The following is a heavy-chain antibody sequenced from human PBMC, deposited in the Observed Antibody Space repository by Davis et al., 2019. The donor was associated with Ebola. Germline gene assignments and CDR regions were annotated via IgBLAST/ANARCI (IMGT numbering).Heavy chain of an antibody. J-gene: IGHJ6*03. CDR3: ARKHINCSSTSCDLYYYYMDV. V-gene: IGHV1-69*13. Sequence: SVKVSCKASGGTFITYSISWVRQAPGQGLEWMGGIIPIFGTANYAQKFQGRVTITADESTSTAYMELSSLRSEDTAVYYCARKHINCSSTSCDLYYYYMDVWGKGTTVTVSS. CDR1: GGTFITYS. CDR2: IIPIFGTA. D-gene: IGHD2-2*01.